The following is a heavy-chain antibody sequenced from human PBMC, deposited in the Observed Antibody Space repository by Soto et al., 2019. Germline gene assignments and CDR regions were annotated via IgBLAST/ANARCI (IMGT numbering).Heavy chain of an antibody. D-gene: IGHD3-10*01. CDR2: INHSGST. Sequence: SETLSLTCGVYGGSFSGYYWSWIRQPPGKGLEWIGEINHSGSTNYNPSLKSRVTISVDTSKNQFSLKLSSVTAADTAVYYCASQYMVRGVIGYYYYYGMDVWGQGTTVTVSS. J-gene: IGHJ6*02. CDR3: ASQYMVRGVIGYYYYYGMDV. V-gene: IGHV4-34*01. CDR1: GGSFSGYY.